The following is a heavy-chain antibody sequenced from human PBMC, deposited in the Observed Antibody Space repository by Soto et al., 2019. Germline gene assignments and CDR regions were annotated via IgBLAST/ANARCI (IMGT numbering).Heavy chain of an antibody. J-gene: IGHJ5*02. CDR3: AKDLIYGLENWFDP. CDR1: GFTFSSYG. Sequence: GGSLRLSCAASGFTFSSYGMHWVRQAPGKGLEWVAVISYDGSNKYYADSVKGRFTISRDNSKNTLYLQMNSLRAEDTAVYYCAKDLIYGLENWFDPWGQGTLVTVSS. D-gene: IGHD4-17*01. CDR2: ISYDGSNK. V-gene: IGHV3-30*18.